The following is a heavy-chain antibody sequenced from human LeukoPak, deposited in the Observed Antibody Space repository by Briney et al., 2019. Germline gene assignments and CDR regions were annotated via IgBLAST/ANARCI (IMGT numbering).Heavy chain of an antibody. V-gene: IGHV4-59*12. Sequence: PSETLSLTCTVSGGSISSYYRSWIRQPPGKGLEWIGYISYSGSTNYNPSLNSRVTISVDTSKNQFSLKLSSVTAADTAVYYCARDPSEVGSSLGYWGQGTLVTVSS. CDR2: ISYSGST. D-gene: IGHD6-6*01. J-gene: IGHJ4*02. CDR3: ARDPSEVGSSLGY. CDR1: GGSISSYY.